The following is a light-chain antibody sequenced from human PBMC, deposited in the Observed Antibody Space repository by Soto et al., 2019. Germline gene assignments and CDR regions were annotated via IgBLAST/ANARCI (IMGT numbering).Light chain of an antibody. V-gene: IGKV1-5*03. CDR2: KAS. Sequence: DIQMTQSPSTLSASVGDRVTITCRASQSISSWLAWYQQKPGKAPKLLIYKASSLESGVPSRCSGSGSGTEFTLTISSLQSEDFAVYYCQQFNTWPWTFGQGTKVDIK. CDR1: QSISSW. J-gene: IGKJ1*01. CDR3: QQFNTWPWT.